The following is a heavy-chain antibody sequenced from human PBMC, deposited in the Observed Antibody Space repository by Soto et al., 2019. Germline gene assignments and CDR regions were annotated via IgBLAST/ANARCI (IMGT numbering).Heavy chain of an antibody. J-gene: IGHJ6*02. CDR1: GGSISSGGYY. V-gene: IGHV4-31*03. D-gene: IGHD2-21*02. CDR2: IYYSGNT. Sequence: QVQLQESGPGLVKPSQTLSLTCTVSGGSISSGGYYWSWIRQHPGKGLEWIGYIYYSGNTYYNPSLKSRLTIAVNTSXNQFSLKLSSVTAADTAVYYCARVCGGDCHYGMDVWGQGTTVTVSS. CDR3: ARVCGGDCHYGMDV.